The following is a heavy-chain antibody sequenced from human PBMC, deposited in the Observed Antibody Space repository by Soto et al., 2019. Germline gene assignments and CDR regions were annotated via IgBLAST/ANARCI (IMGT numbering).Heavy chain of an antibody. CDR3: ARGVVCTSTSCYLPFEYYYGMDV. CDR1: GFTFDDYG. CDR2: INWNGGRT. Sequence: GGSLRLSCAASGFTFDDYGMSWVRQAPGKGLEWVSGINWNGGRTGYADSVKGRFAILRDNAKNSLYLQMNSLRAEDTALYFCARGVVCTSTSCYLPFEYYYGMDVWGQGTTVTVSS. V-gene: IGHV3-20*04. J-gene: IGHJ6*02. D-gene: IGHD2-2*01.